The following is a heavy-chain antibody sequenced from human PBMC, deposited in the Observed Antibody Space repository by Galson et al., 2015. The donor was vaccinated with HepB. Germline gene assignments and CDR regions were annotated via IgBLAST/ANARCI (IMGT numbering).Heavy chain of an antibody. Sequence: LRFSCAASGFTFSSYSMNWVRQAPGKGLEWVSSISSSSSYIYYADSVKGRFTISRDNPKNTLYLQMNSLRAEDTAVYYCAKDQRTSGTPPNWFDPWGQGTLVTVSS. CDR2: ISSSSSYI. CDR1: GFTFSSYS. D-gene: IGHD1-1*01. J-gene: IGHJ5*02. CDR3: AKDQRTSGTPPNWFDP. V-gene: IGHV3-21*04.